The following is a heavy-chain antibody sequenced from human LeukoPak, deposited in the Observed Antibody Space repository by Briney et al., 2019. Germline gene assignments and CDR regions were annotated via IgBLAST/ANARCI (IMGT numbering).Heavy chain of an antibody. CDR1: GFTFSSYW. V-gene: IGHV3-7*05. CDR2: IKQDGSEK. J-gene: IGHJ4*02. CDR3: ASRRRRGYSYGYAPFWDY. D-gene: IGHD5-18*01. Sequence: PGRSLRLSCAASGFTFSSYWMSWVRQAPGKGLEWVANIKQDGSEKYYVDSVKGRFTISRDNAKNSLYLQMNSLRADDTAVYYCASRRRRGYSYGYAPFWDYWGQGTVVTVSS.